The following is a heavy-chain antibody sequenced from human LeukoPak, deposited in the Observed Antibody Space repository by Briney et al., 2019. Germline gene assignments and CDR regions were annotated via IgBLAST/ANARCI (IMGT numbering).Heavy chain of an antibody. CDR1: GGSFSGYY. CDR3: ARGGSHFDY. V-gene: IGHV4-59*10. CDR2: IYTSGST. Sequence: SETLSLTCAVYGGSFSGYYWSWIRQLAGKGLEWIGRIYTSGSTNYNPSLKSRVTMSVDTSKNQFSLRLSSVTAADTAVYYCARGGSHFDYWGQGTLVTVSS. D-gene: IGHD1-26*01. J-gene: IGHJ4*02.